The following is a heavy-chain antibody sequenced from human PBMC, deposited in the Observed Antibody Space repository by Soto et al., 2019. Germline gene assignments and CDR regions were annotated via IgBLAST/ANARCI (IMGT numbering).Heavy chain of an antibody. V-gene: IGHV3-11*05. J-gene: IGHJ4*02. CDR2: ISSSSSYT. Sequence: GSLRLSCAASGFTFSDYYMSWIRQAPGKGLEWVSYISSSSSYTNYADSVKGRFTISRDNAKNSLYLQMNSLRAEDTAVYYCARAEHITMVRGVTITPAPDWGQGTLVTVS. CDR1: GFTFSDYY. D-gene: IGHD3-10*01. CDR3: ARAEHITMVRGVTITPAPD.